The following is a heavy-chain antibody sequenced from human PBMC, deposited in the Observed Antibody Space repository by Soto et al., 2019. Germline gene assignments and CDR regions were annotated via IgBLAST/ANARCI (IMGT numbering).Heavy chain of an antibody. V-gene: IGHV4-39*01. CDR2: IYHTGNA. J-gene: IGHJ5*02. CDR1: GDSISNSRFY. CDR3: ARDYFDSSDYTTNWFDP. Sequence: SETLSLTYSVSGDSISNSRFYWAWIRQPPGEGLEWIGSIYHTGNAYYNPSLKSRVTIFVDTSKNQFSLKLTSVTAADTALYYCARDYFDSSDYTTNWFDPWGQGTLVTVSS. D-gene: IGHD3-22*01.